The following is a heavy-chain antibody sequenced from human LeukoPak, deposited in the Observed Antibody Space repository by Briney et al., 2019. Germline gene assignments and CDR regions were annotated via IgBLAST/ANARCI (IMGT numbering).Heavy chain of an antibody. Sequence: SETLSLTCTVSGVSISSSDYYWGWIRQPPGKGLEWIGSFYYSRSTYYNPPLKSRVSISKDTSNNQFSLKLISVTAADTAVYYCARHRTAINRYGPYDAFDIWGQGTMVTVSS. CDR1: GVSISSSDYY. CDR3: ARHRTAINRYGPYDAFDI. J-gene: IGHJ3*02. D-gene: IGHD5-18*01. CDR2: FYYSRST. V-gene: IGHV4-39*01.